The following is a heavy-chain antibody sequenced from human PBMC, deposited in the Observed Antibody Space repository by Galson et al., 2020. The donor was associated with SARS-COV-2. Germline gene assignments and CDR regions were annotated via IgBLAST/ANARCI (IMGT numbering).Heavy chain of an antibody. CDR2: IFSNDEK. V-gene: IGHV2-26*01. Sequence: SGPTLVKPTETLTLTCNVSGFSLSNARMGVSWIRQPPGKALEWLAHIFSNDEKSYSTSLKSRLTISKDTSKSQVVLTMTNMDPVDTATYYCARIQVEPGIAVAWPYYFDYWGQGTLVTVSS. D-gene: IGHD6-19*01. CDR3: ARIQVEPGIAVAWPYYFDY. CDR1: GFSLSNARMG. J-gene: IGHJ4*02.